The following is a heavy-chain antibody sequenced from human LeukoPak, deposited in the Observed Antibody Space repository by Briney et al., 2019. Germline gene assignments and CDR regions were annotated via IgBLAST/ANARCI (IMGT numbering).Heavy chain of an antibody. CDR3: ARDYYGSGSYYDTVGVEDP. CDR1: EGTFSSYA. Sequence: ASVKVACKASEGTFSSYAISWVRQAPGQGLEWMGGIIPIFGTANYAQKFQGRVTMTTDTSTSTAYMELRSLRSDDTAVYYCARDYYGSGSYYDTVGVEDPWGQGTLVTVSS. CDR2: IIPIFGTA. V-gene: IGHV1-69*05. D-gene: IGHD3-10*01. J-gene: IGHJ5*02.